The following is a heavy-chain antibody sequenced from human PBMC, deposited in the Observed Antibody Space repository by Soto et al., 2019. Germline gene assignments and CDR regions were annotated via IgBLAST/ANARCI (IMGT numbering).Heavy chain of an antibody. Sequence: PSETLSLTCTVSGGSISSYYWSWIRQPPGKGLEWIGYIYYSGSTNYNPSLKSRVTISVDTSKNQFSLKLSSVTAADTAVYYCARNYGGSPFDYWGQGTLVTVSS. CDR2: IYYSGST. D-gene: IGHD2-15*01. J-gene: IGHJ4*02. V-gene: IGHV4-59*01. CDR1: GGSISSYY. CDR3: ARNYGGSPFDY.